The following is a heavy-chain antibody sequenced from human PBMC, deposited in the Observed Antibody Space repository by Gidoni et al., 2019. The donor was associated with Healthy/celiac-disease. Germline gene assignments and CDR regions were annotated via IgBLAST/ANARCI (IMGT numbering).Heavy chain of an antibody. V-gene: IGHV5-10-1*01. J-gene: IGHJ4*02. CDR1: GYSFTSYW. Sequence: EVQLVQSGAEVKKPGESRRISCKGSGYSFTSYWTSWVRQMPGKGLEWMGRIDPSDSYTNYSPSFQGHVTISADKSISTAYLQWSSLKASDTAMYYCARTPVATSPLDYWGQGTLVTVSS. D-gene: IGHD2-15*01. CDR3: ARTPVATSPLDY. CDR2: IDPSDSYT.